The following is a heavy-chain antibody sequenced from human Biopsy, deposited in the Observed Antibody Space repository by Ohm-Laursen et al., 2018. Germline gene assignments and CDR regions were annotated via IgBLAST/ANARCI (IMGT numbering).Heavy chain of an antibody. Sequence: PSQTLSLTCTVSGGSISSDYWSWIRQTPGKGLEWIGYIYYSGSTNYNPSLKSRVTISVETSKNQFSLRLNSVTAADTAVYYCARATNSTGWPYYYFYGMDVWGQGTTVTVS. CDR2: IYYSGST. D-gene: IGHD2/OR15-2a*01. J-gene: IGHJ6*02. CDR3: ARATNSTGWPYYYFYGMDV. V-gene: IGHV4-59*01. CDR1: GGSISSDY.